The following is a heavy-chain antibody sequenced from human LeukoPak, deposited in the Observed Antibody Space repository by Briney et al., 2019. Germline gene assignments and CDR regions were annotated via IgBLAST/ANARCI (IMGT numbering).Heavy chain of an antibody. D-gene: IGHD6-13*01. V-gene: IGHV4-59*01. Sequence: SETLSLTCTVSGGSISSYYWSWIRQPPGKGLEWIGYIYYSGSTNYNPSLKSRVTISVDTSKNQFSLKLSSVTAADTAVYYCARGVPGIATAPWDNWFDPWGQGTLVTVSS. CDR1: GGSISSYY. J-gene: IGHJ5*02. CDR2: IYYSGST. CDR3: ARGVPGIATAPWDNWFDP.